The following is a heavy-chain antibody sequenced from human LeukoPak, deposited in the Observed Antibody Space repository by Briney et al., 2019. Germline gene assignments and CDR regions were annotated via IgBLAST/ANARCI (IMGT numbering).Heavy chain of an antibody. D-gene: IGHD3-22*01. J-gene: IGHJ1*01. Sequence: SETQSLTCSVSGDSVSRSDSYWDWIRQPPGKGLEWIGTIYYSGRTYYSPSLKSRVTMSVDPSNNQFSLNLRSVTAADTAVYYCARRRYYDGSGYLEWGQGTLLSVSS. V-gene: IGHV4-39*01. CDR2: IYYSGRT. CDR1: GDSVSRSDSY. CDR3: ARRRYYDGSGYLE.